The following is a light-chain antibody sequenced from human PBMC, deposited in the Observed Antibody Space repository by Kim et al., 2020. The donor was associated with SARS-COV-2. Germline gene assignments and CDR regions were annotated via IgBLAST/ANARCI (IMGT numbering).Light chain of an antibody. J-gene: IGKJ1*01. Sequence: ASVGDRFPITCRARQDISNYLAWFQLKPGKAPKLLIYAASALQPGVPSRFSGSGSGTDFTLTVTSLQPEDVATYYCQKCDSAPWTFGQGTKVDIK. CDR1: QDISNY. V-gene: IGKV1-27*01. CDR3: QKCDSAPWT. CDR2: AAS.